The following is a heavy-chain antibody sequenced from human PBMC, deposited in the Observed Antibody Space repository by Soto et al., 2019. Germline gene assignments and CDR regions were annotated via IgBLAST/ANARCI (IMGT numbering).Heavy chain of an antibody. J-gene: IGHJ4*02. D-gene: IGHD1-26*01. CDR3: ARGGAESDY. V-gene: IGHV1-69*12. Sequence: QVQLVQSGAEVKKPGSSVKVSCKASGGTFSSYALSGVRQAPGQGLEWMGGIIPMSGATNYAQKFQGRVTCTADEATNTAYLDLTSLRSEDKGVYYCARGGAESDYWGQGTLVTVSS. CDR2: IIPMSGAT. CDR1: GGTFSSYA.